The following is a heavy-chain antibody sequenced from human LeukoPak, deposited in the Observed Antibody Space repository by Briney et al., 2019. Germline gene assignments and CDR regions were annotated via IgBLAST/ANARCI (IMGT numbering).Heavy chain of an antibody. D-gene: IGHD6-19*01. Sequence: GGSLRLSCAASGFTFNDYYMSWIRQAPGKGLEWVSYISSSSSPIYYADSVKGRSTISRDNAKKSLYLQMNSLRAEDTAVYYCAREGGWTYGMDVWGQGTTVTVSS. CDR3: AREGGWTYGMDV. CDR2: ISSSSSPI. J-gene: IGHJ6*02. CDR1: GFTFNDYY. V-gene: IGHV3-11*04.